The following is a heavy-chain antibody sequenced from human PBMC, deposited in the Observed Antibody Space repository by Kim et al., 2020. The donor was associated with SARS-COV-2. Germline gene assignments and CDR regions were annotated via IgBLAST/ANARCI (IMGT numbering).Heavy chain of an antibody. J-gene: IGHJ3*02. V-gene: IGHV4-34*01. D-gene: IGHD3-9*01. CDR1: GGSFSGYY. CDR3: ARGGYDILTGYYTGSAFDI. Sequence: SETLSLTCAVYGGSFSGYYWSWIRQPPGKGLEWIGEINHSGSTNYNPSLKSRVTISVDTSKNQFSLKLSSVTAADTAVYYCARGGYDILTGYYTGSAFDIWGQGTMVTVSS. CDR2: INHSGST.